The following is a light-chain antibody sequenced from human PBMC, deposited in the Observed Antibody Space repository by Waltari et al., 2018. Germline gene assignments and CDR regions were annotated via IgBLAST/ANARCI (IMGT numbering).Light chain of an antibody. V-gene: IGKV3-11*01. CDR3: QQRSNWLFT. J-gene: IGKJ4*01. Sequence: EIVLTQSPATLSLSPGESATLSCRASQSVSSNLAWYHQKPGQAPRLLIYDASNRATGIPARFSGSGSGTDFTVTISSLEPEDFAVYYCQQRSNWLFTFGGGTKVEIK. CDR2: DAS. CDR1: QSVSSN.